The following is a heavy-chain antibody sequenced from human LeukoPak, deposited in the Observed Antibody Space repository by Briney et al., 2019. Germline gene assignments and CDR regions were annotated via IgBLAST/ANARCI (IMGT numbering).Heavy chain of an antibody. J-gene: IGHJ4*02. V-gene: IGHV3-74*01. CDR1: GFTFRSYW. D-gene: IGHD6-19*01. CDR2: INGDGNST. CDR3: ARALAVAGTGGYY. Sequence: GGSLRLPCVASGFTFRSYWMHWVPHAPRKGLVWGSRINGDGNSTSYADSVKGRFTISIDNAKNTLYLQMNSLRAEDTAVYYCARALAVAGTGGYYWGQGTLVTVSS.